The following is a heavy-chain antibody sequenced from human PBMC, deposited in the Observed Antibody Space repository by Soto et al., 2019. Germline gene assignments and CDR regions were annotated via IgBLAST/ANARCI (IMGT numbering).Heavy chain of an antibody. V-gene: IGHV1-69*01. J-gene: IGHJ4*02. CDR2: IIPLFGTP. CDR3: ARDRDDYGSGNSYNRSDF. CDR1: GGIFSTYA. Sequence: QVQLVQSGAEVKKPGSSVKVSCKASGGIFSTYAISWLRQAPGQGLEWMGGIIPLFGTPNYAQRFQGRVTITADESTSTAYMELSRLRSEDTGVYYCARDRDDYGSGNSYNRSDFWGQGTLVTVSS. D-gene: IGHD3-10*01.